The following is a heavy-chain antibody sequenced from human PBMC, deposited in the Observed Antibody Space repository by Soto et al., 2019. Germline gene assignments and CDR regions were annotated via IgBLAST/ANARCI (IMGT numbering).Heavy chain of an antibody. D-gene: IGHD6-13*01. CDR1: GFTFSIYG. CDR3: MRDIRSSWFDY. J-gene: IGHJ4*02. Sequence: PGGSLRLSCAASGFTFSIYGMHWVRQAPGEGLEWVAVIWYGGNTKYYADSVKGRFTISRDNSKDTLHLQMNSLRAEDTAIYYCMRDIRSSWFDYWGQGTLVTVSS. CDR2: IWYGGNTK. V-gene: IGHV3-33*01.